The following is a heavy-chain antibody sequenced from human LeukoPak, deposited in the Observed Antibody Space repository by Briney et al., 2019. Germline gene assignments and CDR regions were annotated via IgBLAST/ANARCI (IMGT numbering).Heavy chain of an antibody. J-gene: IGHJ4*02. Sequence: ASVKVSCKASGYTFTGYYMHWVRQAPGQGLEWMGWINPNSGGTNYAQKFQGRVTMTRDTSISTAYMELSRLRSDDTAVYYCARDTDSSGWYYYWGQGTLVTVSS. V-gene: IGHV1-2*02. D-gene: IGHD6-19*01. CDR3: ARDTDSSGWYYY. CDR2: INPNSGGT. CDR1: GYTFTGYY.